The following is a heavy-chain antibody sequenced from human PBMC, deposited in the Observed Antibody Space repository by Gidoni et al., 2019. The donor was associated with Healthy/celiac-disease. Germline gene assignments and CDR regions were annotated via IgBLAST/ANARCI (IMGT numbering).Heavy chain of an antibody. CDR1: GFPFSSYG. CDR2: LWYDGSNK. J-gene: IGHJ4*02. D-gene: IGHD2-8*01. V-gene: IGHV3-33*01. Sequence: GGVVQPGRSLRLSCAASGFPFSSYGMHWVRQAPGTGLEWVAVLWYDGSNKYYADSVKGRFTISRDKSKTTLYLQMNSLRAEDTAVYYCARMGCTNGVCYPVDYWGQGTLVTVSS. CDR3: ARMGCTNGVCYPVDY.